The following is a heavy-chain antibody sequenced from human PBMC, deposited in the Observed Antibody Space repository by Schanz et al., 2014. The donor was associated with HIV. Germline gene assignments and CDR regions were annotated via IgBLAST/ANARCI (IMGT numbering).Heavy chain of an antibody. Sequence: VQLLESGGGVVQPGGSLRLSCAVSGFTFSNYAMHWVRQAPGKGLEWVAVISYDGINKYYADSVKGRFTISRDNSKNTLYLQMNSLRAEDTAVYYCAKDQGDVSGTPFDYWGQGTLVTVSS. D-gene: IGHD1-20*01. J-gene: IGHJ4*02. CDR2: ISYDGINK. CDR3: AKDQGDVSGTPFDY. CDR1: GFTFSNYA. V-gene: IGHV3-30*04.